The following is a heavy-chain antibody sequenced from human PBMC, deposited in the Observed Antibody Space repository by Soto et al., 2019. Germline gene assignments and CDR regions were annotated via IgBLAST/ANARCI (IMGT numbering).Heavy chain of an antibody. V-gene: IGHV3-30*18. CDR2: ILYDGSNQ. J-gene: IGHJ4*02. D-gene: IGHD3-3*01. CDR3: AKALNDFWSGYATPFFDY. CDR1: GFTFSSYG. Sequence: GGSLRLSCAASGFTFSSYGMHWVRQAPGKGLEWVAGILYDGSNQNYADSVKGRFTISRDNSKNTLYLQMDSLRAEDTAVYYCAKALNDFWSGYATPFFDYWGQGILVTVS.